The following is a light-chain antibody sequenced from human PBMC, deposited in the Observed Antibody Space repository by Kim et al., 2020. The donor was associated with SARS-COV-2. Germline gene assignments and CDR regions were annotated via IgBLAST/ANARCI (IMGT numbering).Light chain of an antibody. J-gene: IGLJ2*01. CDR2: GDNG. V-gene: IGLV1-40*03. CDR3: QSYDTSLSGSV. CDR1: KSNLGAGYD. Sequence: QSVLTQPPSVSGAPGQRVSISCTGSKSNLGAGYDVHWYQHLPGKAPKLLIFGDNGNRPSGVPDRFSGAKSGDSASLAINGLQAEDEADYYCQSYDTSLSGSVFGGGTQLTVL.